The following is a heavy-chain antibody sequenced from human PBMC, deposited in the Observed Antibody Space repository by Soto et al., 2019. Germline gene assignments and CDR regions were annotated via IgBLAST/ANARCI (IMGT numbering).Heavy chain of an antibody. D-gene: IGHD3-10*01. J-gene: IGHJ6*02. Sequence: QVQLVQSGAEVKKPGASVKVSCKASGYTFTSYGISWVRQAPGQGLEWMGWISAYNGNTNYAQKLQGRVTMTTDTXTXTXFMELRSLRSDDTAVYYCARDLWFGAVVYYYYGMDVWGQGTTVTVSS. CDR3: ARDLWFGAVVYYYYGMDV. CDR1: GYTFTSYG. CDR2: ISAYNGNT. V-gene: IGHV1-18*01.